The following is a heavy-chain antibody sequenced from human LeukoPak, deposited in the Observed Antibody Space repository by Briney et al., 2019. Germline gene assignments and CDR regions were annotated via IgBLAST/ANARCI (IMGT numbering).Heavy chain of an antibody. D-gene: IGHD6-13*01. CDR1: GGSISSYY. V-gene: IGHV4-59*01. J-gene: IGHJ4*02. CDR2: IYYSGST. Sequence: SETLSLTCTVAGGSISSYYWGWIRQPPGKGLEWIGYIYYSGSTNYNPSLQSRVTISVDTSKNQFSLKLSSVTAADTAVYYCAREPSSWYYFDYWGQGTLVTVSS. CDR3: AREPSSWYYFDY.